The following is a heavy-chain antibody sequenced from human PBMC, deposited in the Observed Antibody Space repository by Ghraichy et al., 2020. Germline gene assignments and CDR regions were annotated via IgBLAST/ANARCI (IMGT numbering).Heavy chain of an antibody. Sequence: SETLSLTCTVSGGSISSYYWSWIRQPPGKGLEWIGYIYYSGSTNYNPSLKSRVTISVDTSKNQFSLKLSSVTAADTAVYYCARSYSAWASDAFDIWGQGTMVTVSS. D-gene: IGHD1-26*01. V-gene: IGHV4-59*01. CDR3: ARSYSAWASDAFDI. J-gene: IGHJ3*02. CDR1: GGSISSYY. CDR2: IYYSGST.